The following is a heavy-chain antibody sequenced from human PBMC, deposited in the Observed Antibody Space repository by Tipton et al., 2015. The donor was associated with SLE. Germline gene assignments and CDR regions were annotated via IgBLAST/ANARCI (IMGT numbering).Heavy chain of an antibody. D-gene: IGHD3-22*01. Sequence: TLSLTCTVSGGSISRSTYYWAWIRQPPGKGLEWIGSMSYSGSTFYNPSLKSRVTISVDTSKNQFSLKLTSVTAADTAVYYCARQTMIVYWGQGTLVTVSS. CDR1: GGSISRSTYY. CDR2: MSYSGST. CDR3: ARQTMIVY. J-gene: IGHJ4*02. V-gene: IGHV4-39*01.